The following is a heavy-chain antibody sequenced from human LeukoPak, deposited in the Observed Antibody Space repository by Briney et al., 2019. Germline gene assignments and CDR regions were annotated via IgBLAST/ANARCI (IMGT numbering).Heavy chain of an antibody. CDR1: GFTFSSYW. J-gene: IGHJ4*02. Sequence: GRSLTLSCAASGFTFSSYWMHWVRQAPGKGLVWVSRINSDGSSTSYADSVKGRFTISRDNAKNTLYLQMNSLRAEDTAVYYCARVGYIAALDYWGQGTLVTVSS. CDR2: INSDGSST. V-gene: IGHV3-74*01. D-gene: IGHD6-13*01. CDR3: ARVGYIAALDY.